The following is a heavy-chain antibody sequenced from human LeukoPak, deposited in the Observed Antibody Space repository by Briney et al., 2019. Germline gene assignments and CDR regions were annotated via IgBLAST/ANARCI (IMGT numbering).Heavy chain of an antibody. CDR3: ARPYSISWELDS. CDR2: IKQDESEK. J-gene: IGHJ5*01. CDR1: GFNFGAYW. D-gene: IGHD6-13*01. V-gene: IGHV3-7*01. Sequence: GGSLRLSCASSGFNFGAYWMSWVRQAPGKGLEWVATIKQDESEKYYVDSVKGRFTISRDNAKNSLYLQMNSLRAEDTAVYYWARPYSISWELDSWGQGTLVTVSS.